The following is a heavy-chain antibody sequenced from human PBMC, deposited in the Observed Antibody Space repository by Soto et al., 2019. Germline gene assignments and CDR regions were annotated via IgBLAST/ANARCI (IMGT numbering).Heavy chain of an antibody. J-gene: IGHJ4*02. CDR3: AHRGGAAVGLYYFDY. D-gene: IGHD6-13*01. V-gene: IGHV2-5*01. CDR2: IYWHDDK. Sequence: SGPTLVNPTQTLTLTCTFSVFSLSTTGVGVSWIRQPPGKALEWLALIYWHDDKRYSPSLKSRLTITKDTSKNQVVLTMTNMDPVDTAAYYCAHRGGAAVGLYYFDYWGQGALVTVSS. CDR1: VFSLSTTGVG.